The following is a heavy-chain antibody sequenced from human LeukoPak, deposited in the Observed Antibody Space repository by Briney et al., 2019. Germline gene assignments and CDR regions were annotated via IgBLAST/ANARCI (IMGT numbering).Heavy chain of an antibody. Sequence: ASVKVSCKVSGYTLTELSMHWVRQAPGQGLEWMGRINPNSGGTNYAQKFQGRVTMTRDTSISTAYMELSRLRSDDTAVYYCAREANYDFWSGYYNYYYGMDVWGQGTTVTVSS. V-gene: IGHV1-2*06. D-gene: IGHD3-3*01. CDR1: GYTLTELS. CDR3: AREANYDFWSGYYNYYYGMDV. J-gene: IGHJ6*02. CDR2: INPNSGGT.